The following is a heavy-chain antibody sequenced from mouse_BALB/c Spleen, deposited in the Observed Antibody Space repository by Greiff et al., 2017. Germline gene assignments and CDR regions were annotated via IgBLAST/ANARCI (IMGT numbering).Heavy chain of an antibody. CDR1: GFTFTDYY. V-gene: IGHV7-3*02. CDR3: ARDPFYYDYDESYAMDY. D-gene: IGHD2-4*01. Sequence: DVMLVESGGGLVQPGGSLRLSCATSGFTFTDYYMSWVRQPPGKALEWLGFIRNKANGYTTEYSASVKGRFTISRDNSQSILYLQMNTLRAEDSATYYCARDPFYYDYDESYAMDYWGQGTSVTVSS. J-gene: IGHJ4*01. CDR2: IRNKANGYTT.